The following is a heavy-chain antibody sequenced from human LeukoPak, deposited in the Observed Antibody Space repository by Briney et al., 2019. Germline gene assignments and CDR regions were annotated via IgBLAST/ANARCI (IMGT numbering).Heavy chain of an antibody. Sequence: GSLRLSCAATGFTFSSYGMHWVRQAPGKGLEWVAVIWYGGSNKYYADSVKGRFTISRDNSKNTLYLQMNSLRAEDTAVYYCAKEESAVRGVIGPFDYWGQGTLVTVSS. V-gene: IGHV3-30*02. D-gene: IGHD3-10*01. J-gene: IGHJ4*02. CDR2: IWYGGSNK. CDR1: GFTFSSYG. CDR3: AKEESAVRGVIGPFDY.